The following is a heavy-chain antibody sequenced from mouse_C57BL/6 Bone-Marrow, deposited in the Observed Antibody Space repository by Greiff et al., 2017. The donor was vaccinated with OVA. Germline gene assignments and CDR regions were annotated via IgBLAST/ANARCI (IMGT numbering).Heavy chain of an antibody. CDR1: GYTFTSYW. CDR3: ARGYYGNYVGYFDY. V-gene: IGHV1-52*01. D-gene: IGHD2-1*01. Sequence: VQLQQPGAELVRPGSSVKLSCKASGYTFTSYWMHWVKQRPIQGLEWIGNIDPSDSETHYNQKFKDKATLTVDKSSSTAYMQLSSLTSEDSAVYDCARGYYGNYVGYFDYWGQGTTLTVSS. J-gene: IGHJ2*01. CDR2: IDPSDSET.